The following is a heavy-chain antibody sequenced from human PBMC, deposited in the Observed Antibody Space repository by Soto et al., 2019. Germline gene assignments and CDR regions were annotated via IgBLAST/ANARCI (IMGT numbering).Heavy chain of an antibody. CDR2: IDFDGRST. CDR1: GFTFSSYY. Sequence: EVQLVESGGGLVQPGGSLRLSCAVSGFTFSSYYMQWVRQGPGKGLVYVARIDFDGRSTVHVDSVKGRFTISRDNAKNTLYLQMNSLGVEDTGVYYCARGGSTSWLRALDLWGQGTLVTVSS. V-gene: IGHV3-74*01. D-gene: IGHD6-13*01. CDR3: ARGGSTSWLRALDL. J-gene: IGHJ5*02.